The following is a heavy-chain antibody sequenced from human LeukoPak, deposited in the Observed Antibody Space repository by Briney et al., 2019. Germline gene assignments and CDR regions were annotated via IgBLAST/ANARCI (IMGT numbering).Heavy chain of an antibody. J-gene: IGHJ4*02. CDR1: GYTFTSYG. D-gene: IGHD5-24*01. V-gene: IGHV1-18*01. CDR2: ISAYNGNT. Sequence: ASVKVSCKASGYTFTSYGISWVRQAPGQGLEWMGWISAYNGNTNYAQKLQGRVTMTTDTSTSTAHMELRSLRSDDTAVYYCARRDGYNYPPDYWGQGTLVTVSS. CDR3: ARRDGYNYPPDY.